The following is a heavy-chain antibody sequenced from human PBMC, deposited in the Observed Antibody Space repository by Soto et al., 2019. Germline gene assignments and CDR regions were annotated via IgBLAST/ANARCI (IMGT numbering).Heavy chain of an antibody. Sequence: SETLSLTCNMSGDSYSISTYSWSWIRQPPGKALQWIGFIYQSGVTSYNPSLASRVSISLDRSNNQCSLKLKSVTAADTAVYFCSGMPYTSGFRFDTWGPGTRVTLSS. CDR3: SGMPYTSGFRFDT. J-gene: IGHJ5*02. V-gene: IGHV4-30-2*01. CDR2: IYQSGVT. CDR1: GDSYSISTYS. D-gene: IGHD6-19*01.